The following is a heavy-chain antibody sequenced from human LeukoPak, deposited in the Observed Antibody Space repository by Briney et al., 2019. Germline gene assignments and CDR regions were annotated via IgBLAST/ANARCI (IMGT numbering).Heavy chain of an antibody. D-gene: IGHD1-26*01. V-gene: IGHV3-7*01. J-gene: IGHJ4*02. Sequence: PGGSLRLSCAASGFPFDVQTMSWVRQAPGKGLDWVASMREDGSEIYYVDSVKGRFTISRDNPKNSVYLQMNSLRAEDTAVYYCARCGATRGRFENWGQGTLVTVSS. CDR3: ARCGATRGRFEN. CDR1: GFPFDVQT. CDR2: MREDGSEI.